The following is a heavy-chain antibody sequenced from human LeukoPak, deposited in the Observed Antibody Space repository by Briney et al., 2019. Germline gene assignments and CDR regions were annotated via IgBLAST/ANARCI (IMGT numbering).Heavy chain of an antibody. J-gene: IGHJ4*02. CDR3: AESPYRSGGTCYSFWGY. CDR2: ISSSSRDI. CDR1: GFTFSTSS. D-gene: IGHD2-15*01. Sequence: GGSLRLSCAASGFTFSTSSMNWVRQAPGKGLEWVSYISSSSRDIFYADSVKGRFTISRDNAKNSLFLQMNSLRDDDTAVYYCAESPYRSGGTCYSFWGYWGQGTLVTVSS. V-gene: IGHV3-48*02.